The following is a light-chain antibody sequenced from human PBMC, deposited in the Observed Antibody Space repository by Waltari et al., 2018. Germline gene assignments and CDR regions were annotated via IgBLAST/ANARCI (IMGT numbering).Light chain of an antibody. CDR1: DILRKS. J-gene: IGLJ2*01. Sequence: SYVLTQPPSVSVAPGRTASITCGGNDILRKSVHGYQQRPGQAPVLVVDDARGRPSWIPERFSGSNSANTATLTIRRVEAGDEADYYCQVWDRNSAVVFGGGTKLTVL. V-gene: IGLV3-21*03. CDR2: DAR. CDR3: QVWDRNSAVV.